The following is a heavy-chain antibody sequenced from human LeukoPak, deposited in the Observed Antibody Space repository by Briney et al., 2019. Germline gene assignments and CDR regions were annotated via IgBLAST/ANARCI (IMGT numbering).Heavy chain of an antibody. Sequence: SETLSLTCTVSGGSISSSSYYWGWIRQPPGKGLEWIGSIYYSGSTYYNPSLKSRVTISVDTSKNQFSQKLSSVTAADTAVYYCGVAYCSSTSCQDAFDIWGQGTMVTVSS. D-gene: IGHD2-2*01. CDR2: IYYSGST. V-gene: IGHV4-39*01. CDR3: GVAYCSSTSCQDAFDI. J-gene: IGHJ3*02. CDR1: GGSISSSSYY.